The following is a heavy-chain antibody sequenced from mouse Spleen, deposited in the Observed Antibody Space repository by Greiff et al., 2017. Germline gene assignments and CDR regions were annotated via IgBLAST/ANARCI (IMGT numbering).Heavy chain of an antibody. V-gene: IGHV4-2*02. CDR2: INPGSSTI. CDR1: GFDFSRYW. Sequence: EVKLLESGGGLVQPGGSLNLSCAASGFDFSRYWMSWARQAPGKGQEWIGEINPGSSTINYTPSLKDKFIISRDNAKNTLYLQMSKVRSEDTALYYCARLGVYYAMDYWGQGTSVTVSS. J-gene: IGHJ4*01. CDR3: ARLGVYYAMDY.